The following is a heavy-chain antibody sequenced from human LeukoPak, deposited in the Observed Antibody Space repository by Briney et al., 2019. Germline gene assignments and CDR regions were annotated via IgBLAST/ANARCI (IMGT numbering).Heavy chain of an antibody. J-gene: IGHJ4*02. D-gene: IGHD1-26*01. CDR2: ISGGGGST. V-gene: IGHV3-23*01. CDR1: GFTFSSYA. Sequence: PGGSLRLSCAASGFTFSSYAMSWVRQAPGKGLEWVSAISGGGGSTYYADSVKGRFTISRDNSKNTLYLQMNGLRAEDTAVYYCAKDTPRIVGATTGFDYWGQGTLVTVSS. CDR3: AKDTPRIVGATTGFDY.